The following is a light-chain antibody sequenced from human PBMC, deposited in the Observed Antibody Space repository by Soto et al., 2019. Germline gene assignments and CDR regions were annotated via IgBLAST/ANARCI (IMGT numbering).Light chain of an antibody. CDR3: QHYKAFSPWT. Sequence: TQSPATLSLSPGERATLSCRASQNISSWLAWYQQKPGKAPKSLIYDASSLESGVPSRLSGSGSGTEFTLTISNLQPDDSATYYCQHYKAFSPWTFGQGTKVDIK. V-gene: IGKV1-5*01. CDR1: QNISSW. CDR2: DAS. J-gene: IGKJ1*01.